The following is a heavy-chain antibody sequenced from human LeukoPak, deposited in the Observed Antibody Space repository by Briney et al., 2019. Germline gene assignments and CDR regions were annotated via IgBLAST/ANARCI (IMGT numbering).Heavy chain of an antibody. D-gene: IGHD1-26*01. CDR3: ARSRPHLKPTGWDYYCYMDV. CDR2: IYTSGSI. V-gene: IGHV4-61*02. Sequence: SQTLSLTCTVSGGSISSGSYYWSWIRQPAGKGLEWIGRIYTSGSINYNPSLKSRVTISVDTSRNQFSLKLSSVTAADTAVYYCARSRPHLKPTGWDYYCYMDVWGKGTTVTVSS. J-gene: IGHJ6*03. CDR1: GGSISSGSYY.